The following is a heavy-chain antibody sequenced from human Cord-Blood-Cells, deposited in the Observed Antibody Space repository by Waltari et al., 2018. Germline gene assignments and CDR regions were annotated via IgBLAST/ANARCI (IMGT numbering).Heavy chain of an antibody. CDR1: GSPFTVYY. V-gene: IGHV1-2*02. CDR3: ERAPKLGYSGYFDF. Sequence: QVQLVQSGAEVKKPVASVKVSCKPSGSPFTVYYLPWSRQARGQGLEWMEWINPNSGGTNYAQKVQGRVTMTRDTSISTAYMELSRLRSDDTAVYYCERAPKLGYSGYFDFWGQGTLVTVSS. CDR2: INPNSGGT. J-gene: IGHJ4*02. D-gene: IGHD5-12*01.